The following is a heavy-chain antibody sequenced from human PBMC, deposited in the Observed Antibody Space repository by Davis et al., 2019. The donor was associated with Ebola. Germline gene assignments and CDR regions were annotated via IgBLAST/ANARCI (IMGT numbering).Heavy chain of an antibody. D-gene: IGHD1-20*01. J-gene: IGHJ6*02. CDR2: IYHGDSDT. V-gene: IGHV5-51*01. CDR3: ARWGNWNPFTYGMDV. CDR1: GYSFTSYW. Sequence: KISCKGSGYSFTSYWIGWVRQMPGKGLEWMGIIYHGDSDTRYSPSFQGQVTISADKSISTAYLQWSSLKASDTAMYYCARWGNWNPFTYGMDVWGQGTTVTVSS.